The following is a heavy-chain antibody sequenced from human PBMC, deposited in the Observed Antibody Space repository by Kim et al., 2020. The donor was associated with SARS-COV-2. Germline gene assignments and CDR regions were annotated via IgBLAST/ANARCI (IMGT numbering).Heavy chain of an antibody. Sequence: SVKVSCKASGGTFSSYAISWVRQAPGQGLEWMGGIIPIFGTANYTQKFQGRVTITADKSTSTAYMELSSLRSEDTAVYYCARGTGSAIPGEYFDYWGQGTLVTVSS. D-gene: IGHD2-2*01. CDR1: GGTFSSYA. V-gene: IGHV1-69*06. J-gene: IGHJ4*02. CDR3: ARGTGSAIPGEYFDY. CDR2: IIPIFGTA.